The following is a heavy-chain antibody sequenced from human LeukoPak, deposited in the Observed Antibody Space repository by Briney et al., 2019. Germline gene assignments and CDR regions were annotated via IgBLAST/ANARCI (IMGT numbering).Heavy chain of an antibody. J-gene: IGHJ3*02. CDR2: ISWNSGSI. D-gene: IGHD3-10*01. Sequence: PGRSLRLSCAASGFTFDDYAMHWVRQAPGKGLEWVSGISWNSGSIGYADSVKGRFTISRDNAKNSLYLQMNSLRAEDTALYYCAKDEWFGPFDAFDIWGQGTMVTVSS. CDR3: AKDEWFGPFDAFDI. CDR1: GFTFDDYA. V-gene: IGHV3-9*01.